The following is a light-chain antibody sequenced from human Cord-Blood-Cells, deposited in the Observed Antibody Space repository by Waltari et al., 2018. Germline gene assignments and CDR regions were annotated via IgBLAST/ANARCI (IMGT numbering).Light chain of an antibody. J-gene: IGLJ2*01. V-gene: IGLV2-23*03. CDR3: CSYAGSSTFVV. CDR2: EGS. Sequence: QSALTQPASVSGSPGQSITISCTGTSSDVGSYNLVSWYQQHPGKAPKLMIYEGSKRPSGVSIRCSGSKSGNTSSLTISGLHADDEAVYYCCSYAGSSTFVVFGGGTKLTVI. CDR1: SSDVGSYNL.